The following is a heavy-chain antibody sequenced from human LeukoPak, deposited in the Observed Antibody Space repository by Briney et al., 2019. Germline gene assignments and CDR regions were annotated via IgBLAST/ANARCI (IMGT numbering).Heavy chain of an antibody. CDR2: ISSSSSYT. V-gene: IGHV3-11*06. Sequence: GGSLRLSCAASGFTFSDYYMSWIRQALGKGLEWVSYISSSSSYTNYADSVKGRFTISRDNAKNSLYLQMNSLRAEDTAVYYCAAVITTSYDAFDIWGQGTMVTVSS. D-gene: IGHD3-22*01. J-gene: IGHJ3*02. CDR3: AAVITTSYDAFDI. CDR1: GFTFSDYY.